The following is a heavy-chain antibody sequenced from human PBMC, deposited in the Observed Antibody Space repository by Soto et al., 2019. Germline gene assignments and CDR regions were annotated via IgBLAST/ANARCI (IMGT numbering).Heavy chain of an antibody. CDR1: GGSISSGDYY. CDR3: ARVITILSGGFDP. D-gene: IGHD3-3*01. J-gene: IGHJ5*02. Sequence: SETLSLTCTVSGGSISSGDYYWSWIRQPPGKGLEWIGYIYYSGSTYYNPSLKSRVTISVDTSKNQFSLKLSSVTAADTAVYYCARVITILSGGFDPWGQGTLVTVSS. V-gene: IGHV4-30-4*01. CDR2: IYYSGST.